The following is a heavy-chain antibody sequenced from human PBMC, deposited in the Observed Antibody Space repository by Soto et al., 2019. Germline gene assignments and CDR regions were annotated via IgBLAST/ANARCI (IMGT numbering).Heavy chain of an antibody. CDR3: AKRFGKDFGPFEY. J-gene: IGHJ4*02. CDR2: ISGDGAIT. V-gene: IGHV3-23*01. D-gene: IGHD3-10*01. Sequence: GGSLRLSCAASGFPFSAYNMMWVRQAPGKGLEWVSLISGDGAITYYADSVKGRFAIFRDNSRNTLDLQLNTLRAEDTAVYYCAKRFGKDFGPFEYWGRGTLVTVSS. CDR1: GFPFSAYN.